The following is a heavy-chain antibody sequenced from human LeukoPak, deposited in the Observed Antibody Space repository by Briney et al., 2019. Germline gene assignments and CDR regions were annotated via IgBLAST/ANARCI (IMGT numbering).Heavy chain of an antibody. J-gene: IGHJ6*02. CDR2: MNPNSGNT. V-gene: IGHV1-8*01. Sequence: ASVKVSCKASGYTFTSYDINWVRQATEQGLEWMGWMNPNSGNTGYAQKFQGRVTMTRNTSISTAYMELSSLRSEDTAVYYCARARGYYYGSGTRGYYYYYGMDVWGQGTTVTVSS. CDR3: ARARGYYYGSGTRGYYYYYGMDV. D-gene: IGHD3-10*01. CDR1: GYTFTSYD.